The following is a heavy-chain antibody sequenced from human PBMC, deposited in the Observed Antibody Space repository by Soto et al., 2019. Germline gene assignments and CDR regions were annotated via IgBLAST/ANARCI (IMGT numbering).Heavy chain of an antibody. CDR2: VGADNGDT. Sequence: QVQLVQSGAEVKKPGASVKVSCKASGYTFSTYGFSWVRQAPGQGLEWMGWVGADNGDTNYAQNFQGRVTMTTDTSTTTSYMELRSLASDDTAVYFCARDWKGAEGFEPWGQGPLVTVSS. D-gene: IGHD1-1*01. CDR3: ARDWKGAEGFEP. J-gene: IGHJ4*02. V-gene: IGHV1-18*01. CDR1: GYTFSTYG.